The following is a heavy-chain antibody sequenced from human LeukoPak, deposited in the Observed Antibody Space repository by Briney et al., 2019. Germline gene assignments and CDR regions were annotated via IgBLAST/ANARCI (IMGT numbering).Heavy chain of an antibody. D-gene: IGHD6-13*01. Sequence: GGSLRLSCTASGFTFGDYAMSWVRQAPGKGLEWVGFIRSKAYGGTTEYAASVKGRFTISRDDSKSIAYLQMNSLKTEDTAVYYCTREGQQLVRAGAKNPYYYYYYMDVWGKGTTVTVSS. CDR1: GFTFGDYA. V-gene: IGHV3-49*04. CDR3: TREGQQLVRAGAKNPYYYYYYMDV. J-gene: IGHJ6*03. CDR2: IRSKAYGGTT.